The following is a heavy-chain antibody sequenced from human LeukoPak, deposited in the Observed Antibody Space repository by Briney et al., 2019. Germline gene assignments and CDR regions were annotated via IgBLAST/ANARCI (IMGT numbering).Heavy chain of an antibody. V-gene: IGHV3-48*01. D-gene: IGHD1-26*01. CDR3: VSDVLLDD. Sequence: GGSLRLSCAASGFTFSTYGMNWVRQAPGKGLEWVSYIGSATSNIYYADSVKGRFTISRDNAKNSLYLQMKSLRAEDTAVYYCVSDVLLDDWGEGTLVTVSS. J-gene: IGHJ4*02. CDR1: GFTFSTYG. CDR2: IGSATSNI.